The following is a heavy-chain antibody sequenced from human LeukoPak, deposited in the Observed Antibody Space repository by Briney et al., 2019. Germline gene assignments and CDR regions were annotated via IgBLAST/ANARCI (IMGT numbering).Heavy chain of an antibody. Sequence: PGGSLRLSCAASEFSVGSNYMTWVRQAPGKGLEWVSGISWSGGTTYYADSVKGRFTISRDNSRNTLYLQMNSLRAEDTAVYYCAKVPLRTGLKYFDYWGQGTLVTVSS. CDR3: AKVPLRTGLKYFDY. D-gene: IGHD3/OR15-3a*01. CDR2: ISWSGGTT. J-gene: IGHJ4*02. CDR1: EFSVGSNY. V-gene: IGHV3-23*01.